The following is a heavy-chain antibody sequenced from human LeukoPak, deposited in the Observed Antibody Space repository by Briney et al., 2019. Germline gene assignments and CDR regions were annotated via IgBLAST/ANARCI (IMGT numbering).Heavy chain of an antibody. J-gene: IGHJ4*02. V-gene: IGHV3-23*01. CDR1: GFTFNTYA. CDR3: ASYFHYGDYASLWY. Sequence: GGSLRLFCAASGFTFNTYAMSWVRQAPGKGLEWVSSISENGESTYYADSVKGRFTISRDNSRNTLYLQMNSLRAEDTAVYYCASYFHYGDYASLWYWGQGTLVTVSS. D-gene: IGHD4-17*01. CDR2: ISENGEST.